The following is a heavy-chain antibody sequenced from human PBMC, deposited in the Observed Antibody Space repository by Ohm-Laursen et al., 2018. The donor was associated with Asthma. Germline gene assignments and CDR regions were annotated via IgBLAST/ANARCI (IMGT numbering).Heavy chain of an antibody. CDR1: GYSFSLYS. CDR3: ARDVMEWYLPAFDF. J-gene: IGHJ4*02. CDR2: GGSYYDGGLK. D-gene: IGHD3-3*01. Sequence: SLRLSCSASGYSFSLYSIHWVRQAPGKGLEWVAVGGSYYDGGLKYYADSVNGRFTVSRDDSKNTLYLQMNSLRPDDTAVYYCARDVMEWYLPAFDFWGQGTLVTVSS. V-gene: IGHV3-30*03.